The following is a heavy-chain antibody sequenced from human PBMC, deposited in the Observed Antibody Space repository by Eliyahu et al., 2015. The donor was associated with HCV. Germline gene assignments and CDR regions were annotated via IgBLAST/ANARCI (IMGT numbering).Heavy chain of an antibody. CDR3: TRSPFGCGGDCYWFDP. Sequence: EVQLVESGGGLVQPGGSLKLSCAASGFXFXGPAXHWVRQASGKGREWVGRIRSKANSYATAYAASVKGRFTISRDDSKNTAYLQMNSLKTEDTAVYYCTRSPFGCGGDCYWFDPWGQGTLVTVSS. D-gene: IGHD2-21*02. CDR2: IRSKANSYAT. CDR1: GFXFXGPA. V-gene: IGHV3-73*01. J-gene: IGHJ5*02.